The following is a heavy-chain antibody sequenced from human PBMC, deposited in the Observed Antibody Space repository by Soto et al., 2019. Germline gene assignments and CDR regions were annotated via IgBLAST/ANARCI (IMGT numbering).Heavy chain of an antibody. CDR2: INHSGST. Sequence: SETLSLTCAVYGGSFSGYYWSWFRQPPGKGLEWIGEINHSGSTNYNPSLKSRATISVDTSKNQFSLKLSSVTAADTAVYYCARGERLRSGSSYGIWGQGTMVT. J-gene: IGHJ3*02. CDR3: ARGERLRSGSSYGI. CDR1: GGSFSGYY. V-gene: IGHV4-34*01. D-gene: IGHD3-3*01.